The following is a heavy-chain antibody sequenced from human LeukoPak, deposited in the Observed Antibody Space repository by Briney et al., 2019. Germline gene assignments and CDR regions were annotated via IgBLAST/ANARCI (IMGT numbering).Heavy chain of an antibody. Sequence: SETLSLTCAVSGGSISSSSYYWGSIRQPPGKGLEWIGSIYYSGSTYYNPSLKSRVTISVDPSKNQFSLKLSSVTAADTAVYYCARTGVAAAVWWFDPWGQGTLVTVSS. CDR2: IYYSGST. D-gene: IGHD6-13*01. V-gene: IGHV4-39*01. J-gene: IGHJ5*02. CDR3: ARTGVAAAVWWFDP. CDR1: GGSISSSSYY.